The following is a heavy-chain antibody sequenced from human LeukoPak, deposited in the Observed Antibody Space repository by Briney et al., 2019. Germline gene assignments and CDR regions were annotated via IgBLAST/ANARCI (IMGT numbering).Heavy chain of an antibody. J-gene: IGHJ5*02. V-gene: IGHV4-38-2*02. Sequence: PSETLSLTCSVSGYSISSGYYWGWIRQPPGKGLEWIGSIYHSGNTYYNPSLKSRVTISVDTSKNQFSLKLSSVTAADTAVYYCAREDATYWFDPWGQGTLHTVSS. CDR2: IYHSGNT. CDR1: GYSISSGYY. CDR3: AREDATYWFDP.